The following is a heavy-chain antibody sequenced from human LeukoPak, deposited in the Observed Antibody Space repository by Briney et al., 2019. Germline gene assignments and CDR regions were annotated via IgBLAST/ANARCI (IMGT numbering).Heavy chain of an antibody. Sequence: ASVKVSCKASGYTFTGYYMHWVRQAPGQGLEWMGWINPNSGGTNYAQKFQGRVTMTRDTSISTAYMELSRLRSDDTAVYYCARDGYCSSTSCYGWFDPWGQVTLVTVSS. V-gene: IGHV1-2*02. CDR3: ARDGYCSSTSCYGWFDP. D-gene: IGHD2-2*03. CDR1: GYTFTGYY. CDR2: INPNSGGT. J-gene: IGHJ5*02.